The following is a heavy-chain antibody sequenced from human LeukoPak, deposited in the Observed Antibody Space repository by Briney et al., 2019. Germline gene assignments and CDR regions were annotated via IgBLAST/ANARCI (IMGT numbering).Heavy chain of an antibody. CDR1: GGSISSYY. Sequence: PSETLSLTCTVSGGSISSYYWSWIRQPAGKGLEWIGRIYTSGSTNYNPSLKSRVTMSVDTSKNQFSLKLSSVTAADTAVYYCARSGASCSSTSCYRWFDPWGQGTLVTVSS. CDR2: IYTSGST. D-gene: IGHD2-2*01. CDR3: ARSGASCSSTSCYRWFDP. V-gene: IGHV4-4*07. J-gene: IGHJ5*02.